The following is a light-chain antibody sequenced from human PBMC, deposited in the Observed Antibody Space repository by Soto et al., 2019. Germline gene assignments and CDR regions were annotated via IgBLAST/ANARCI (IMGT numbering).Light chain of an antibody. CDR3: SSYTSSSTVV. CDR1: SRDVGGSNS. CDR2: DVT. Sequence: QSALTQAASVSGSPGQSITISCTGTSRDVGGSNSVSWYQQHPGKAPKLLIYDVTNRPSGVSNRFSGSKSGNTASLTISGLQAEDEADYYCSSYTSSSTVVFGGGTKPPS. V-gene: IGLV2-14*01. J-gene: IGLJ2*01.